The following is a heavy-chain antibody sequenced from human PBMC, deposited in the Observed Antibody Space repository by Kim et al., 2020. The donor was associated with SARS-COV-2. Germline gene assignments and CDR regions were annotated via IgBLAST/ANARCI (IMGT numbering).Heavy chain of an antibody. CDR2: T. J-gene: IGHJ4*02. Sequence: TNYGPSFHGHVTISSDKSISTAYLQWSSLKASDTAMYYCARRGHSYGYYVYWGQGTLVTVSS. V-gene: IGHV5-10-1*01. CDR3: ARRGHSYGYYVY. D-gene: IGHD5-18*01.